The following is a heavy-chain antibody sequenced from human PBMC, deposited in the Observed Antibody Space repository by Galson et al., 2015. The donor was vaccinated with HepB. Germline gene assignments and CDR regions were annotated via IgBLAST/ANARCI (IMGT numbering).Heavy chain of an antibody. Sequence: CAASGFTFSSYSMNWVRQAPGKGLEWVSYISSSSSTIYYADSVKGRFTISRDNAKNSLYLQMNSLRAEDTAVYYCARDHDFWSGKGAFDIWGQGTMVTVSS. J-gene: IGHJ3*02. D-gene: IGHD3-3*01. CDR1: GFTFSSYS. CDR2: ISSSSSTI. CDR3: ARDHDFWSGKGAFDI. V-gene: IGHV3-48*01.